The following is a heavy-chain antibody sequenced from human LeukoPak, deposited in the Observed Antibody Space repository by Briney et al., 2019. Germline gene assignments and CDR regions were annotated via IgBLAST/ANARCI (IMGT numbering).Heavy chain of an antibody. CDR3: ARDPVTRTGGDYFDY. Sequence: ASVKVSCKASGYTFTSYDISWGRQAPGQGHEWMGWISAYNGNTNYAQKLQHRVTMTTDTTTSTAHKELRSMRSDDAAVYYCARDPVTRTGGDYFDYWGQEALVTVSS. V-gene: IGHV1-18*01. D-gene: IGHD4-11*01. J-gene: IGHJ4*02. CDR1: GYTFTSYD. CDR2: ISAYNGNT.